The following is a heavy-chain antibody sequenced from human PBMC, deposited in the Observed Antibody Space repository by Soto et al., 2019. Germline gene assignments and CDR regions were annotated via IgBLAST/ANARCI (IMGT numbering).Heavy chain of an antibody. V-gene: IGHV4-59*08. Sequence: PSETLSLTCTVSGGSMSSYYWTWLRQSPGRGLEWIGYISYSGSTYYNPSLKSRVTISVDTSKNHFSLNLTSVTAADTAVYYCARRLARGVIGWFDPWGQGTLVTVSS. J-gene: IGHJ5*02. CDR1: GGSMSSYY. CDR2: ISYSGST. D-gene: IGHD3-10*01. CDR3: ARRLARGVIGWFDP.